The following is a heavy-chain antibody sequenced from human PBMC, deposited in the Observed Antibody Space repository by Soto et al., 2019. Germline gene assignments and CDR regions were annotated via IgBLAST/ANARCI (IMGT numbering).Heavy chain of an antibody. J-gene: IGHJ6*02. CDR1: GYTFTDYY. V-gene: IGHV1-2*02. D-gene: IGHD2-2*01. CDR2: INPKSGGT. CDR3: AKDPNVVVVQAATGGMDV. Sequence: ASVKVSCKASGYTFTDYYIHWVRQAPGQGLEWMAWINPKSGGTKYAQRFQGRVTMTRVTSISTAYMELSSLRSDDTALYYCAKDPNVVVVQAATGGMDVWGQGTTVTVSS.